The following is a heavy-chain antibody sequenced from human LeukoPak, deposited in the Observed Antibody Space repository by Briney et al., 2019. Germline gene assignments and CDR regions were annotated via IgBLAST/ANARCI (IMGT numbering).Heavy chain of an antibody. CDR1: GFTFSSYA. CDR2: ISGSGGST. Sequence: GGSLRLSCAASGFTFSSYAMSWVRHAPGKGLEWVSGISGSGGSTYYADSVKGRFTISRDNSKNTLHLQMNSLRAEDTAVFYCAKGYCSTSRCYLNPFDYWGQGTLVAVSS. CDR3: AKGYCSTSRCYLNPFDY. J-gene: IGHJ4*02. D-gene: IGHD2-2*01. V-gene: IGHV3-23*01.